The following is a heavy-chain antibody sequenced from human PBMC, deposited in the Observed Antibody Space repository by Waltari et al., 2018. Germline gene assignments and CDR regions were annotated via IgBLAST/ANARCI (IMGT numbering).Heavy chain of an antibody. CDR2: INHSGSI. V-gene: IGHV4-34*01. D-gene: IGHD5-18*01. CDR3: ARAARHGYRNGYPVYFDY. CDR1: GKSFSAYY. Sequence: QVQLQQWGAGLLKPSETLSLTCAVYGKSFSAYYWRWIRESPGKGPEWIGEINHSGSITYNPSLRSRVTISVDTSKNQFSLNLRNVSVADTAMYFCARAARHGYRNGYPVYFDYWGQGTLVTVSS. J-gene: IGHJ4*02.